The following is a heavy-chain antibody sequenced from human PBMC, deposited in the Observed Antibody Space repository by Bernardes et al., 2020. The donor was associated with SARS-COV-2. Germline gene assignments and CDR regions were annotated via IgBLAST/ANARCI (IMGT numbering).Heavy chain of an antibody. CDR2: ISPKSGAT. CDR1: GYTFTSYG. CDR3: ARTFYYDRGGDSVFDQ. D-gene: IGHD2-21*01. J-gene: IGHJ4*02. V-gene: IGHV1-2*02. Sequence: ASVKVSCKASGYTFTSYGISWLRQAPGQGFEWMGWISPKSGATNYAQKFQGRVTMTRDPAISTEYMQLSRLTSDDTAVYYCARTFYYDRGGDSVFDQWGQGTLVSVSS.